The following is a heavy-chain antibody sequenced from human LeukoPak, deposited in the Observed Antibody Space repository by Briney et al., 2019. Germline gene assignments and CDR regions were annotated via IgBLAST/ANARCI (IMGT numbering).Heavy chain of an antibody. D-gene: IGHD5-24*01. J-gene: IGHJ4*02. V-gene: IGHV3-7*01. Sequence: PGGSLSLSSAVSGLTFRSFWMSCVRQAPGQGLEWVANINQDGSEKYFVDSVKGRFTISRDNSKNSLHLQMNTLRAEDTALYYGARERDGRFVDYWGQGTLVTVSS. CDR3: ARERDGRFVDY. CDR2: INQDGSEK. CDR1: GLTFRSFW.